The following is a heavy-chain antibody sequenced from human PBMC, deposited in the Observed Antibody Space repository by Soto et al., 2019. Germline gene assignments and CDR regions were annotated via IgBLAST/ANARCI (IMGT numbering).Heavy chain of an antibody. CDR1: GNTFPSYI. Sequence: ASVKVSCKASGNTFPSYIMHWVRRAPGQRLEWMGWIFGGNGNTKYSQEFQGRVTITRDTSASTVYMELSSLTSEDTAVYYCARGLGVAVNTPLGYWGQGTQVTVSS. V-gene: IGHV1-3*01. CDR2: IFGGNGNT. CDR3: ARGLGVAVNTPLGY. D-gene: IGHD6-19*01. J-gene: IGHJ4*02.